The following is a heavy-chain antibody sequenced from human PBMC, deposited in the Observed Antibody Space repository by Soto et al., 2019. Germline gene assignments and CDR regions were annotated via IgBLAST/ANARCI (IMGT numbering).Heavy chain of an antibody. CDR3: ARGPNGSGSYCV. Sequence: QVQLVQSGAEVKKPGASVKVSCKASGYTFTSYDINWVRQATGQGLEWMGWMNPNSGNTGYAQKFQGRVTMTRNTSISTAYMEPSSLRSEHAAVYYCARGPNGSGSYCVWGQGTTVTVSS. D-gene: IGHD3-10*01. CDR2: MNPNSGNT. V-gene: IGHV1-8*01. J-gene: IGHJ6*02. CDR1: GYTFTSYD.